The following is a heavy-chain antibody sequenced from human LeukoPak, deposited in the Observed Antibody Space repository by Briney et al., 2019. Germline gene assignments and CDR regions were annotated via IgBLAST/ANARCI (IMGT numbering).Heavy chain of an antibody. D-gene: IGHD4-23*01. CDR2: IYHSGST. J-gene: IGHJ4*02. CDR3: TRNGGNSDFDY. Sequence: SETLSLTCAVSGGSISSSSGNCWTWVRQPPGKGLEWIGEIYHSGSTNYNPSLKSRVTMLLDKSKNQFSLKLSSVTAADTAVYYCTRNGGNSDFDYWGQGTLVTVSS. CDR1: GGSISSSSGNC. V-gene: IGHV4-4*02.